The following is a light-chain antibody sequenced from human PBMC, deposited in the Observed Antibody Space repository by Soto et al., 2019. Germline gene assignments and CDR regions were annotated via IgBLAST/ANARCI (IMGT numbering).Light chain of an antibody. CDR1: QSLVHNDGNTY. CDR3: MQATQYSWT. CDR2: KVS. Sequence: DIVMTQTALSSPVTLGQAASISCGSGQSLVHNDGNTYLSWFQQRPGQPPRLLIYKVSDRFSGVPDRFSGSGAGTDFTLTISRVAAEDVAVYYCMQATQYSWTFGQGTKVDIK. J-gene: IGKJ1*01. V-gene: IGKV2-24*01.